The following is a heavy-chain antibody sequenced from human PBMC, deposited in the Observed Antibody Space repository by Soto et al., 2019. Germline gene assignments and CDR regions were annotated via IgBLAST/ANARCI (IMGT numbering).Heavy chain of an antibody. CDR3: ARAYHPSIAVARGWFDP. Sequence: PGGSLRLSCAASGFTLSSYSMNWVRQAPGKGLEWVSFISSSSTYRYYADSVKGRFTISRDNAKNSLYLQMNSLRAEDTAVYYCARAYHPSIAVARGWFDPWGQGTLVTVSS. J-gene: IGHJ5*02. D-gene: IGHD6-19*01. CDR2: ISSSSTYR. CDR1: GFTLSSYS. V-gene: IGHV3-21*01.